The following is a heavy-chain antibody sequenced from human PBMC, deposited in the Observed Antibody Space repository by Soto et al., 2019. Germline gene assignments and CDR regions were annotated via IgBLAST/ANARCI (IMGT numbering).Heavy chain of an antibody. CDR3: ARDRHPTWGSYRASLSYFDY. J-gene: IGHJ4*02. Sequence: QVQLVQSGAEVKKPGASVKVSCKASGYTFTSYAMHWVRQAPGQRLEWMGWINAGNGNTKYSQKFQGRVTITRDTSASTAYMELSSLRSEDTAVYYCARDRHPTWGSYRASLSYFDYWGQGTLVTVSS. V-gene: IGHV1-3*01. D-gene: IGHD3-16*02. CDR2: INAGNGNT. CDR1: GYTFTSYA.